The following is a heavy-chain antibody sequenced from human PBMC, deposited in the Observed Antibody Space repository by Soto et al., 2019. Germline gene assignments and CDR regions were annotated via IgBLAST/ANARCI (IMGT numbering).Heavy chain of an antibody. CDR3: ARKGYIGNFAMDV. CDR2: ISGHNGKA. J-gene: IGHJ6*02. D-gene: IGHD5-12*01. CDR1: GYTFKSYD. Sequence: ASVKLSFKASGYTFKSYDARWVRKARGQGLEWMGWISGHNGKADYAENFQGRVIMTTDTSTATASMDLRGLRYDDTAVYYCARKGYIGNFAMDVWGQGTTVTVSS. V-gene: IGHV1-18*04.